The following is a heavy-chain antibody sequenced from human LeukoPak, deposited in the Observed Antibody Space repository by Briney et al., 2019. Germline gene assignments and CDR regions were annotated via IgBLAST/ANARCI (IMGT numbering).Heavy chain of an antibody. D-gene: IGHD4-17*01. Sequence: ASVKVSCKASGGTFISYAISWVRQAPGQGLEWMGGIIPIFGTANYAQKFQGRVTITADESTSTAYMELSSLRSEDTAVYYCARANTHYGDYQSNWFDPWGQGTLVTVSS. CDR3: ARANTHYGDYQSNWFDP. CDR1: GGTFISYA. J-gene: IGHJ5*02. CDR2: IIPIFGTA. V-gene: IGHV1-69*13.